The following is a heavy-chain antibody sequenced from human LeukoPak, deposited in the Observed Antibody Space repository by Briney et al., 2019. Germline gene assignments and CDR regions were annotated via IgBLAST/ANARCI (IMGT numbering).Heavy chain of an antibody. Sequence: PSETLSLTCAVYGGSFSGYYWSWIRQPPGKGLEWIGEINHSGSTNYNPSLESRVTISVDTSKNQFSLKLSSVTAADTAVYYCASLYYDFWSGSYYMDVWGKGTTVTVSS. CDR2: INHSGST. CDR1: GGSFSGYY. D-gene: IGHD3-3*01. CDR3: ASLYYDFWSGSYYMDV. V-gene: IGHV4-34*01. J-gene: IGHJ6*03.